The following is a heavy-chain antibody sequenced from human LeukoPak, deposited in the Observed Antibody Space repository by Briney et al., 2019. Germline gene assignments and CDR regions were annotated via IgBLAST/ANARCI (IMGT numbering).Heavy chain of an antibody. CDR2: MSSGGSMT. D-gene: IGHD1-26*01. CDR3: AKDLRSSADSKMGAADY. Sequence: PGGSLRLSCAASGFIFSNYEMNWVRQTPGKGLEWVSYMSSGGSMTWYAHSVNGRFPISRDNAKRSLYLQMNSLRVEDTAVYYCAKDLRSSADSKMGAADYWGQGTLVTVSS. J-gene: IGHJ4*02. CDR1: GFIFSNYE. V-gene: IGHV3-48*03.